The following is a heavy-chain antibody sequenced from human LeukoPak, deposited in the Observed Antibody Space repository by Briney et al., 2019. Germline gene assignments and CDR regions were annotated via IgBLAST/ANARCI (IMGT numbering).Heavy chain of an antibody. D-gene: IGHD2-21*02. J-gene: IGHJ4*02. CDR2: IRSDGSSK. V-gene: IGHV3-30*02. CDR3: ETDPPLSTVRFDY. CDR1: GLTSNAYV. Sequence: GESLRLSCVVSVSGLTSNAYVLDRVRRAPGMGLEWVAFIRSDGSSKYYSDSVKGRFTISRDRSINTLFLEMNSLRPEDTTVYYCETDPPLSTVRFDYWGQGTLVIVSS.